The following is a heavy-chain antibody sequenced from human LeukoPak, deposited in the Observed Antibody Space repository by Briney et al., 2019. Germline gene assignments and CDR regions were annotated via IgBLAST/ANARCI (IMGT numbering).Heavy chain of an antibody. V-gene: IGHV3-11*04. J-gene: IGHJ5*02. D-gene: IGHD1-26*01. CDR1: GFTFSDYY. CDR2: ISTSGGAI. Sequence: GGSLSPSCAASGFTFSDYYMSWIRQAPGKGLEWVSCISTSGGAISYAYSVKGRFTISRDNAKNSLYLQMKCLRAEDTAVYYCARYGNTNWFDPWGQGTLVTVSS. CDR3: ARYGNTNWFDP.